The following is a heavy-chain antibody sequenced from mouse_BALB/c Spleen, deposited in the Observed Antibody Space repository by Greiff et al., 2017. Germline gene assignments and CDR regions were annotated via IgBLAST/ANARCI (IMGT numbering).Heavy chain of an antibody. D-gene: IGHD2-4*01. Sequence: VQRVESGPGLVAPSQSLSITCTVSGFSLTSYGVHWVRQPPGKGLEWLGVIWAGGSTNYNSALMSRLSISKDNSKSQVFLKMNSLQTDDTAMYYCARDHYDYDYAMDYWGQGTSVTVSS. CDR1: GFSLTSYG. J-gene: IGHJ4*01. V-gene: IGHV2-9*02. CDR2: IWAGGST. CDR3: ARDHYDYDYAMDY.